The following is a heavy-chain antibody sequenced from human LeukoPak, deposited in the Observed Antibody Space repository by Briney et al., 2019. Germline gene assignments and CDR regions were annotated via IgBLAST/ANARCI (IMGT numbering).Heavy chain of an antibody. Sequence: GGSLILTCVTSGFTFNNYWMTSIRQAPGKGLDWVANINQDGSVKYYVDSVKGRITISRDNAKNSLFLQMNSLRAEDTAIYYCARIGYSSSSNDYWGQGTLVTVSS. CDR2: INQDGSVK. CDR3: ARIGYSSSSNDY. CDR1: GFTFNNYW. J-gene: IGHJ4*02. V-gene: IGHV3-7*01. D-gene: IGHD6-6*01.